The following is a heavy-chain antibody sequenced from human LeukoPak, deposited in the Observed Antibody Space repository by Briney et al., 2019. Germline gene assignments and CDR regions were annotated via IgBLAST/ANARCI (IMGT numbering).Heavy chain of an antibody. V-gene: IGHV1-3*03. CDR2: INAGNGNT. CDR3: ARLMTGYSSSLNWFDP. J-gene: IGHJ5*02. Sequence: ASVKVSCKASGYTFTSYAMHWVRQAPGQRLEWMGWINAGNGNTKYSQEFQGRVTITRDTSASTAYMELSSLRSEDMAVYYCARLMTGYSSSLNWFDPWGQGTLVTVSS. CDR1: GYTFTSYA. D-gene: IGHD6-6*01.